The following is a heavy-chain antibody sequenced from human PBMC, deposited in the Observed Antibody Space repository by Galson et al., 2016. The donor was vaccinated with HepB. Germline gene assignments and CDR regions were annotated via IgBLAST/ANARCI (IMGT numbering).Heavy chain of an antibody. J-gene: IGHJ6*02. CDR3: ARGPPRGPFVYYYGMDV. CDR2: NNPENGNR. D-gene: IGHD3-10*01. V-gene: IGHV1-3*01. Sequence: SVKVSCKASGYNFIDYGMYWVRQAPGQRPEWMSWNNPENGNRKFSQKFQGRVNITEDTSATTVYMELSSLISEDTAVYLWARGPPRGPFVYYYGMDVWGQGTPVTVSS. CDR1: GYNFIDYG.